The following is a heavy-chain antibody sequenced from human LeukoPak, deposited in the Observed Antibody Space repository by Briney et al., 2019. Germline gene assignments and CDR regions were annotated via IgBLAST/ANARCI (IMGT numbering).Heavy chain of an antibody. CDR3: AKDARWLQFGALGGDFDY. CDR2: ISYDGSNK. Sequence: GGSLRLSCAASGFTFSSYAMHWVRQAPGKGLEWVAVISYDGSNKYYADSVKGRFTISRDNSKNTLYLQMNSLRGEDTAIYYCAKDARWLQFGALGGDFDYWGQGSLVTVSS. CDR1: GFTFSSYA. V-gene: IGHV3-30*04. D-gene: IGHD5-24*01. J-gene: IGHJ4*02.